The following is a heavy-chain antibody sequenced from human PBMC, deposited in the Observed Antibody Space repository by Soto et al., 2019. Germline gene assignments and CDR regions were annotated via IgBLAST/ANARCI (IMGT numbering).Heavy chain of an antibody. D-gene: IGHD5-18*01. CDR1: GGSFSSYH. J-gene: IGHJ4*02. Sequence: SETLSLTCAAYGGSFSSYHWSWIRQTPGKGLEWIGEINHLTTTNYNPSLKSRVIISLDTPKNQFSLKLSSVTAADTAVYYCARGYDTALAPIFWGQGILVTVSS. V-gene: IGHV4-34*01. CDR2: INHLTTT. CDR3: ARGYDTALAPIF.